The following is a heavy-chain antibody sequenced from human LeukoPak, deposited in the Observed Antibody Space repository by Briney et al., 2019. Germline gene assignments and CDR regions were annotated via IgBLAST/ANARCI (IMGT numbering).Heavy chain of an antibody. CDR1: GVTFIDYYS. J-gene: IGHJ6*03. CDR2: ISSAGNII. V-gene: IGHV3-11*01. Sequence: GGSLRLSCSASGVTFIDYYSMNWIRQAPGKGLEWVSSISSAGNIIYYAESVEGRFTISRDNAKNSLYLKMSRLRDEDTAVYYCTRVDGSGSYIDHYLYMDVWGKGTTVTISS. D-gene: IGHD3-10*01. CDR3: TRVDGSGSYIDHYLYMDV.